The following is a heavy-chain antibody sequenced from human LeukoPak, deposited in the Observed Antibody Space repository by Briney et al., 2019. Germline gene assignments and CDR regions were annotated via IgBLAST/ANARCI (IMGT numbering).Heavy chain of an antibody. Sequence: ASVKVSCKASGYTFISYGISWVRQAPGQGLEWMGWISAYNGNTNYAQKLQGRVTMTTDTSTSTAYMELSSLRSDDTAVYYCARERTGWLSYAFDIWGQGTMVTVSS. CDR1: GYTFISYG. J-gene: IGHJ3*02. D-gene: IGHD1-14*01. CDR3: ARERTGWLSYAFDI. V-gene: IGHV1-18*01. CDR2: ISAYNGNT.